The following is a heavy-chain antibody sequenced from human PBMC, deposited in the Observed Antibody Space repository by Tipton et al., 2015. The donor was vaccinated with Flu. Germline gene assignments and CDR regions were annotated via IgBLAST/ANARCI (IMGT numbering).Heavy chain of an antibody. Sequence: TLSLTCTISGDSISGDYYWGWIRQPLGKGLEWIGNIHRGGSALYNPSLSSRVTISADTSKNQFSLKLTSVTATDTAVYYCARRDFSNYVSDPKSWFDSWGQGTLVTVSS. CDR2: IHRGGSA. D-gene: IGHD4-11*01. CDR1: GDSISGDYY. CDR3: ARRDFSNYVSDPKSWFDS. V-gene: IGHV4-38-2*02. J-gene: IGHJ5*01.